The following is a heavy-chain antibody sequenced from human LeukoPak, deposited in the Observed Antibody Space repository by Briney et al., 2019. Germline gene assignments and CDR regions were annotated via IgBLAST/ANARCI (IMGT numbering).Heavy chain of an antibody. CDR3: AREMYYYGSGSPLYYYYMDV. J-gene: IGHJ6*03. CDR1: GYTFTSYD. D-gene: IGHD3-10*01. Sequence: GESLKVSCKASGYTFTSYDINWVRQATGQGLEWMGWMNPNSGNTGYAQKFQGRVTMTRNTSISTAYMELSSLRSEDTAVYYCAREMYYYGSGSPLYYYYMDVWGKGTTVTISS. V-gene: IGHV1-8*01. CDR2: MNPNSGNT.